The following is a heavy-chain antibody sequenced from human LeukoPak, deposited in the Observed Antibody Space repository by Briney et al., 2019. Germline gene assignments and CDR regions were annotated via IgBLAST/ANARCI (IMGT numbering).Heavy chain of an antibody. J-gene: IGHJ4*02. CDR3: ARYCSGGSCFDY. Sequence: GGSLRLSCAASGFTFSSYWMGWVRQAPGKGLEWVANINQYGSEEYYVDSVKGRFTISRDNAKNSLYLQMKSLRAENTAVYYCARYCSGGSCFDYWGQGTLVTVSS. D-gene: IGHD2-15*01. CDR1: GFTFSSYW. V-gene: IGHV3-7*03. CDR2: INQYGSEE.